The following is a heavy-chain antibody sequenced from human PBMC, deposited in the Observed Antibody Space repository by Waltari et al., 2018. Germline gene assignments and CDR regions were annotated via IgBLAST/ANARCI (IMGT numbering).Heavy chain of an antibody. CDR1: SYSVRRGFY. J-gene: IGHJ4*02. V-gene: IGHV4-38-2*01. CDR2: VDQRGGT. CDR3: ANSYDHDGIFQF. Sequence: QVQLRESGPGLVKPWETLSLTCVVSSYSVRRGFYWGWIRQPPGGALEWIGNVDQRGGTSYNPSLRSRVTMSMDTSNNLFFLRLTSVSAADTAVYYCANSYDHDGIFQFWGQGAQVTVSS. D-gene: IGHD3-16*01.